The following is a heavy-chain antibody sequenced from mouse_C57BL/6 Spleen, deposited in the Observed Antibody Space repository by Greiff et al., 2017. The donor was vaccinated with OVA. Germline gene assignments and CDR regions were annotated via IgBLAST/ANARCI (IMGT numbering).Heavy chain of an antibody. Sequence: VQLQQPGAELVRPGSSVKLSCKASGYTFTSYWMHWVKQRPIQGLEWIGNIDPSDSETHYNQKFKDKATLTVDKSSSTAYMQLSSLTSEDSAVYYCARDGGWLLRTSMDYWGQGTSVTVSS. CDR1: GYTFTSYW. CDR2: IDPSDSET. V-gene: IGHV1-52*01. D-gene: IGHD2-3*01. J-gene: IGHJ4*01. CDR3: ARDGGWLLRTSMDY.